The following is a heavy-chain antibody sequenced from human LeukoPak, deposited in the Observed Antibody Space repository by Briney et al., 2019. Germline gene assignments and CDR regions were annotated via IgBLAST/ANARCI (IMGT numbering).Heavy chain of an antibody. Sequence: ASVKVSCKASGYTFTNYGISWVRQAPGQGLEWMGWMNPNSGNTGYAQKFQGRVTMTRNTSISTAYMELSSLRSEDTAVYYCARGSEWFDPWGQGTLVTVSS. CDR1: GYTFTNYG. V-gene: IGHV1-8*02. J-gene: IGHJ5*02. CDR3: ARGSEWFDP. CDR2: MNPNSGNT.